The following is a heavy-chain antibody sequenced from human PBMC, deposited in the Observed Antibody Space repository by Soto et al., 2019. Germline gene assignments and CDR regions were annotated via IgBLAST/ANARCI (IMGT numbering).Heavy chain of an antibody. CDR2: VSSDGSKK. CDR1: EFALSNYC. Sequence: GGSLRLSCSASEFALSNYCMHWVRQAPGKGLEWVAVVSSDGSKKYYVDSVKGRFTISRDNSKNTLFLQMDSLTGEDTAVYYCATDGPGKQSLVGYYFDYWGQGTSVTVSS. V-gene: IGHV3-30*03. D-gene: IGHD6-19*01. J-gene: IGHJ4*02. CDR3: ATDGPGKQSLVGYYFDY.